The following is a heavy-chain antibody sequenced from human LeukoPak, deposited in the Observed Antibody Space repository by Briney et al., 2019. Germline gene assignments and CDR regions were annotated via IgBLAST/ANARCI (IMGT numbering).Heavy chain of an antibody. CDR2: ISSSGSTI. CDR1: GFTFNSYE. D-gene: IGHD1-26*01. V-gene: IGHV3-48*03. J-gene: IGHJ6*03. CDR3: ARIVDLPDYYYMDV. Sequence: GGSLRLSCAASGFTFNSYEMNWVRQAPGKGLEWVSYISSSGSTIYYADSVKGRFTISRDNAKNSLYLQMNSLRAEDTAVYYCARIVDLPDYYYMDVWGKGTTVTISS.